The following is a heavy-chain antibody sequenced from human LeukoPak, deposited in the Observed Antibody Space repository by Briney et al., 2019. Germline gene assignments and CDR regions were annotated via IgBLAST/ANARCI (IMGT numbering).Heavy chain of an antibody. CDR1: GFTFSNSA. V-gene: IGHV1-58*01. CDR2: IVVGSGNT. J-gene: IGHJ6*02. Sequence: ASVKVSCKASGFTFSNSAVQWVRQARGQRLEWIGWIVVGSGNTNYAQKFQERATITRDMSTSTAYMELSSLRSEDTAVYYCATGGQQLALDYYYYYYGVDVWGQGTAVTASS. D-gene: IGHD6-13*01. CDR3: ATGGQQLALDYYYYYYGVDV.